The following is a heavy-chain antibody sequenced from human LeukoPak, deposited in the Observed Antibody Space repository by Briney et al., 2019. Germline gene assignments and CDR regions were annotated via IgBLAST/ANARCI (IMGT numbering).Heavy chain of an antibody. CDR2: IKQDGSEK. CDR3: ARDNGGRAFDL. CDR1: GFTLKTFW. Sequence: GGSLRLSCAVSGFTLKTFWMSWVRQAPGKGLQWVANIKQDGSEKYYVDSVRGRFTISRDNAKNSIYLQINSLRAGDSAVYYCARDNGGRAFDLWGHGKMVTVSS. D-gene: IGHD2-8*01. V-gene: IGHV3-7*01. J-gene: IGHJ3*01.